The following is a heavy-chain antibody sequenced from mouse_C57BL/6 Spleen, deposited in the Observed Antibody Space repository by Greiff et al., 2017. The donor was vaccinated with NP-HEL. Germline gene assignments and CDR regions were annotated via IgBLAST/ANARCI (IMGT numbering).Heavy chain of an antibody. CDR3: ARGGSYYYGSSYSYYFDY. D-gene: IGHD1-1*01. Sequence: VQLQQPGTELVKPGASVKLSCKASGYTFTSYWMHWVKQRPGQGLEWIGNINPSNGGTNYNEKFKSKATLTVDKSSSTAYMQLSSLTSEDSAVYYCARGGSYYYGSSYSYYFDYWGQGTTLTVSS. CDR1: GYTFTSYW. V-gene: IGHV1-53*01. CDR2: INPSNGGT. J-gene: IGHJ2*01.